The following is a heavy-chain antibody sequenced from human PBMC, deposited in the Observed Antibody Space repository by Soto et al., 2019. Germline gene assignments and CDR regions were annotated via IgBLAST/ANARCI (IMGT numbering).Heavy chain of an antibody. CDR1: GGTFSSYA. Sequence: GASVKVSCKASGGTFSSYAISWVRQAPGQGLEWMGGIIPIFGTANYAQKFQGRVTITADESTSTAYMELSSLRSEDTAVYYCAAGRYYDILTGYYMFDYWGQGTLVTVSS. J-gene: IGHJ4*02. D-gene: IGHD3-9*01. CDR3: AAGRYYDILTGYYMFDY. CDR2: IIPIFGTA. V-gene: IGHV1-69*13.